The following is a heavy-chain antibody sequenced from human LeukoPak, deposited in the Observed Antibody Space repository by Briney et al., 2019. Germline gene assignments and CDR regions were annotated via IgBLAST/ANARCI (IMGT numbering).Heavy chain of an antibody. V-gene: IGHV1-69*01. CDR3: ARYGDSSGYFGSDY. J-gene: IGHJ4*02. CDR2: IISIFGTA. CDR1: GGTFSSYA. D-gene: IGHD3-22*01. Sequence: GSSVKVSCKASGGTFSSYAISWVRQAPGQGLEWMGGIISIFGTANYAQKFQGRVTITADESTSTAYMELSSLRSEDTAVYYCARYGDSSGYFGSDYWGQGTLVTVSS.